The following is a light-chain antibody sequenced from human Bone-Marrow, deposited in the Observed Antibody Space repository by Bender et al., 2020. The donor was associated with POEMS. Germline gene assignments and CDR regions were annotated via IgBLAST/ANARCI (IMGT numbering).Light chain of an antibody. J-gene: IGLJ2*01. Sequence: SYELTQPPSVSVSSGQTATITCSGDELGNKYTSWYQQKPGQSPALVVYQDNKRHSGIPERFSASNSGNTATLTISGAQATDEADYYCHAWDTRIGRVFGGGTKLTVL. CDR1: ELGNKY. CDR3: HAWDTRIGRV. CDR2: QDN. V-gene: IGLV3-1*01.